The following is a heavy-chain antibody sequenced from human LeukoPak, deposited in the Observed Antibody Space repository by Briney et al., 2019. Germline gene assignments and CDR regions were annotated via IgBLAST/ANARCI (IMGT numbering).Heavy chain of an antibody. V-gene: IGHV1-8*03. CDR3: ARGVTARGFYYYMDI. Sequence: ASVKVSCKASGYTFTNYDINWVRQATGQGLEWMGWMNPNSGNTGYAQKFQGRVTITGNTSITIAYLELSSLRPDDTAVYSCARGVTARGFYYYMDIWGNGTTVTISS. J-gene: IGHJ6*03. CDR2: MNPNSGNT. CDR1: GYTFTNYD. D-gene: IGHD2-21*02.